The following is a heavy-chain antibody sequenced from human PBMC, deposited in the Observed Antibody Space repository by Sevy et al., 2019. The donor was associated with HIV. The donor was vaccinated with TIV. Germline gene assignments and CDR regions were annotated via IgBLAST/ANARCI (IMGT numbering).Heavy chain of an antibody. CDR3: ARVHPDEHYFDY. J-gene: IGHJ4*02. V-gene: IGHV3-48*02. Sequence: GGSLRLSCAASGFTFSSYSMNWARQAPGKGLEWVLYIISSSSTIYYADSVKGRFTISRDKAKNSLYLQMNSLRDEDTAVYYCARVHPDEHYFDYWGQGTLVTVSS. CDR2: IISSSSTI. CDR1: GFTFSSYS.